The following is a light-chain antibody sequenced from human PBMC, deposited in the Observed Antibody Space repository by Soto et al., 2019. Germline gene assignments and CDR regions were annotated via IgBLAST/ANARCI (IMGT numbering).Light chain of an antibody. CDR2: DAS. J-gene: IGKJ1*01. V-gene: IGKV3-15*01. CDR3: QQYDDWPET. Sequence: EKVMTQSPATLSVSPGERATLSCRASQSVSSYLAWYQQKPGQAPRLLIYDASTRATGVPARFSGSGSGTEFTLTIGSLQFYDLEVYYCQQYDDWPETFGEGTKVEIK. CDR1: QSVSSY.